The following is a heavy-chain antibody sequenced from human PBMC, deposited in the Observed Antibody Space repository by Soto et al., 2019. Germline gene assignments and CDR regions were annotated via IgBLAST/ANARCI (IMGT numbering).Heavy chain of an antibody. V-gene: IGHV1-2*02. CDR2: INPNSGGT. Sequence: ASVKVSCKASGYTFTGYYMHWVRQAPGQGLEWMRWINPNSGGTNYAQKFQGRVTMTRDTSISTAYMELSRLRSDDTAVYYCARVKIAAAGITLDYWGQGTLVTVSS. J-gene: IGHJ4*02. D-gene: IGHD6-13*01. CDR1: GYTFTGYY. CDR3: ARVKIAAAGITLDY.